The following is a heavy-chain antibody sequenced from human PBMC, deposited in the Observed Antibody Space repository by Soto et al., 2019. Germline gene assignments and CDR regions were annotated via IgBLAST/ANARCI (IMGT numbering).Heavy chain of an antibody. D-gene: IGHD5-12*01. Sequence: GASVKVSCKASGYTFTSYGITWVRQAPGQGLEWMGWISAYNGNTNYAQKLQGRVTMTTEKSTSTAYMELRSLRSDDTAVYYCARDGRGWLQWAEYFQHWGQGTLVTVSS. V-gene: IGHV1-18*01. J-gene: IGHJ1*01. CDR1: GYTFTSYG. CDR2: ISAYNGNT. CDR3: ARDGRGWLQWAEYFQH.